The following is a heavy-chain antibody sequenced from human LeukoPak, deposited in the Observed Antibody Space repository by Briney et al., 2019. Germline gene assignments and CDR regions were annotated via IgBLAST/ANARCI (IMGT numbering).Heavy chain of an antibody. D-gene: IGHD5-24*01. V-gene: IGHV4-61*02. J-gene: IGHJ4*02. CDR1: GGSISRGSYY. CDR3: ARMATITYNYFHY. CDR2: IYTSGST. Sequence: SETLSLTCTVSGGSISRGSYYWSWLRQPAGKGLEWIGRIYTSGSTNYNPSLKSRVTISVDTSKNQFSLKLSSVTAADTALYCCARMATITYNYFHYWGQGTLVTVSS.